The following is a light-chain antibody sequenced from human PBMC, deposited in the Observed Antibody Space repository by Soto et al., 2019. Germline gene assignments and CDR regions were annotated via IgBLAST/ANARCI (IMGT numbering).Light chain of an antibody. CDR2: VNDDGSH. J-gene: IGLJ2*01. CDR1: SGHSSYA. Sequence: QSVLTQSPSASASLGDSVKLTCTLSSGHSSYAIAWHQQQPEQGPRYLMKVNDDGSHRKGDGFPDRFSGSSSGADRYLTFSSLQSEDEADYYWQIWGTGIQVFGGGTQLTVL. V-gene: IGLV4-69*01. CDR3: QIWGTGIQV.